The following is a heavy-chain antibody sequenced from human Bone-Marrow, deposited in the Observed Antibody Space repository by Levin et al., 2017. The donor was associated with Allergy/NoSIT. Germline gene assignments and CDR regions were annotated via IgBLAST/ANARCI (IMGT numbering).Heavy chain of an antibody. D-gene: IGHD6-6*01. CDR2: IKSKTDGGTT. J-gene: IGHJ4*02. CDR3: TTKTNIAARQLDY. V-gene: IGHV3-15*07. CDR1: GFTFSNAW. Sequence: KSGGSLRLSCAASGFTFSNAWMNWVRQAPGKGLEWVGRIKSKTDGGTTDYAAPVKGRFTISRDDSKNTLYLQMNSLKTEDTAVYYCTTKTNIAARQLDYWGQGTLVTVSS.